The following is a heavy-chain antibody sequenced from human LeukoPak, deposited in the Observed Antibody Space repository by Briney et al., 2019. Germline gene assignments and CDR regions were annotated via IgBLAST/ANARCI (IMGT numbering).Heavy chain of an antibody. Sequence: PSETLSLTCAVYGGSFSGYYWSWIRQPPGKGLEWIGEINHSGSTNYNPSLKSRGTISVDTSKNQFSLKLSSVTAADTAVYYCARGEGYCSSTSCYYFDYWGQGTLVTVSS. D-gene: IGHD2-2*01. V-gene: IGHV4-34*01. CDR1: GGSFSGYY. J-gene: IGHJ4*02. CDR3: ARGEGYCSSTSCYYFDY. CDR2: INHSGST.